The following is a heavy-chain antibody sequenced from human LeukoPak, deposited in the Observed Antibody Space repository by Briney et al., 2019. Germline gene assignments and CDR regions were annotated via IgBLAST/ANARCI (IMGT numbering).Heavy chain of an antibody. V-gene: IGHV4-4*07. D-gene: IGHD5-24*01. CDR2: IYTSGNT. J-gene: IGHJ4*02. CDR3: ARGDGRDGYKGKLDY. CDR1: GGSISSYY. Sequence: SETLSLTCTVSGGSISSYYWSWIRQPAGKGLEWIGRIYTSGNTNYNPSLKSRVTMSLDTSKSQFSLNLTSVTAADTAVYYCARGDGRDGYKGKLDYWGQGTLVTVSS.